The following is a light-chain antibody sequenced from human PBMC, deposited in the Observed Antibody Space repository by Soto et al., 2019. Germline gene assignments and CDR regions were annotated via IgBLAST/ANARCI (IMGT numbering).Light chain of an antibody. CDR3: QQYNSYSPYT. V-gene: IGKV1-5*03. CDR1: QSISSW. J-gene: IGKJ2*01. CDR2: RAS. Sequence: DIQMTQSPSTLSASVGDRVTITCRASQSISSWLAWYQQKPGKAPKLLIYRASSLESGAPSRFSGSGSGTEFTLTICSLQPDDFATYACQQYNSYSPYTFGQGTKLEIK.